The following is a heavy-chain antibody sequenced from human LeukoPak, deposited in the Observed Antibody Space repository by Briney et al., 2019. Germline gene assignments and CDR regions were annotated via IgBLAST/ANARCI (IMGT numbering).Heavy chain of an antibody. V-gene: IGHV3-21*01. CDR3: ARDSSSVSDY. CDR1: GFTFSSYA. CDR2: ISSSSSYI. Sequence: GGSLRLSCAASGFTFSSYAMSWVRQAPGKGLEWVSSISSSSSYIYYADSVKGRFTISRDNAKNPLYLQMNSLRAEDTAVYYCARDSSSVSDYWGQGTLVTVSS. D-gene: IGHD4-11*01. J-gene: IGHJ4*02.